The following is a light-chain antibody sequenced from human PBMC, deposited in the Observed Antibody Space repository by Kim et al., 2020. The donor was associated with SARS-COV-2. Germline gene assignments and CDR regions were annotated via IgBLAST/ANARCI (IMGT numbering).Light chain of an antibody. Sequence: PGQRVTISCSGSSSNLGSNTVNWYQQLPGTAPKLLIYSNNQRPSGVPDRFSGSKSGTSASLAISGLQSEDEADYYCAAWDDSLKGVFGGGTKLTVL. V-gene: IGLV1-44*01. CDR2: SNN. CDR3: AAWDDSLKGV. J-gene: IGLJ3*02. CDR1: SSNLGSNT.